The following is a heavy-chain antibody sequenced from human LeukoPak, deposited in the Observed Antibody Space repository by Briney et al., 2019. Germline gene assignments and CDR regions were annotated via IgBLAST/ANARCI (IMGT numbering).Heavy chain of an antibody. CDR3: ARRRGGGSYDYYYYYMDV. Sequence: PGGSLRLSCAASGFTFSSYGMSWVRQAPGKGLEWVSAISGSGGSTYYADSVKGRFTISRDNSKNTLYLQMNSLRAEDTAVYYCARRRGGGSYDYYYYYMDVWGKGTTVTVSS. V-gene: IGHV3-23*01. J-gene: IGHJ6*03. CDR2: ISGSGGST. D-gene: IGHD2-15*01. CDR1: GFTFSSYG.